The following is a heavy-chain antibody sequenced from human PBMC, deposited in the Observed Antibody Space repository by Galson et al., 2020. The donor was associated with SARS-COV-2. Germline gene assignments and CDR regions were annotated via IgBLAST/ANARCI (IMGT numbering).Heavy chain of an antibody. J-gene: IGHJ4*02. V-gene: IGHV3-23*01. CDR1: GFTFTSNA. Sequence: GGSLRLSCAASGFTFTSNAMSWVRQAPGKSLEWVSSISGSADRTYSADSVKGRFTISRDNSKNTVSLQMNSLRAEDTAVYYCAKHQYYYGSGTNSGALDSWGQGTLVTVSS. D-gene: IGHD3-10*01. CDR2: ISGSADRT. CDR3: AKHQYYYGSGTNSGALDS.